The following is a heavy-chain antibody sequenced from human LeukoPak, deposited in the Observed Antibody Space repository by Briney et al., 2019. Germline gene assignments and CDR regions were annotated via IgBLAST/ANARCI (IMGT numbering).Heavy chain of an antibody. Sequence: PSETLSLTRTVSGGSISSGDYYWSWIRQPPGKGLEWIGYIYYSGSTYYNPSLKSRVTISVDTSKNQFSLKLSSVTAADTAVYYCARTSLGGAWFDPWGQGTLVTVSS. D-gene: IGHD3-10*01. CDR1: GGSISSGDYY. CDR2: IYYSGST. V-gene: IGHV4-30-4*08. J-gene: IGHJ5*02. CDR3: ARTSLGGAWFDP.